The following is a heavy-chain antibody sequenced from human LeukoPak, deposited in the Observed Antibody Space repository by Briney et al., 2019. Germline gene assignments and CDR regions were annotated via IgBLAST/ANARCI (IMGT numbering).Heavy chain of an antibody. CDR3: ARGGSGSSYLVHI. D-gene: IGHD1-26*01. V-gene: IGHV3-74*01. Sequence: PGGSLRLYCAASGFTFSNYWMHWVRQAPGKGLVWVSLISTDGSSTRYADSVKGRFTISRDNAKNTLYVQMNSLRAEDTAVYYCARGGSGSSYLVHIWGQGTLVTVSS. CDR2: ISTDGSST. J-gene: IGHJ4*02. CDR1: GFTFSNYW.